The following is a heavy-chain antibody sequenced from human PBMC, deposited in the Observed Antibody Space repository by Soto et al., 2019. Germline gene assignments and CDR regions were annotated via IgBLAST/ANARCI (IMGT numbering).Heavy chain of an antibody. V-gene: IGHV1-46*01. D-gene: IGHD3-22*01. Sequence: ASVKVSCKASGYTFTTYYIHWVRQAPGQGLEWMGVINPSGGGTSYAEKFQGRVTMTRDTSTSTVYMELSSLRSEDTAFYYCMRDATSSNSSGYHWFDPWGQSPLLTVSP. CDR3: MRDATSSNSSGYHWFDP. J-gene: IGHJ5*02. CDR1: GYTFTTYY. CDR2: INPSGGGT.